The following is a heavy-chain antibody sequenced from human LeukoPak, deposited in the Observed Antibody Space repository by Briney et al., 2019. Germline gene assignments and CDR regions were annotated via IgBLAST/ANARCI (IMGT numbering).Heavy chain of an antibody. CDR3: ARGYYYESNGYYYEQSPYFDC. D-gene: IGHD3-22*01. V-gene: IGHV4-59*08. CDR2: IYYNGST. CDR1: GGSISKHY. J-gene: IGHJ4*02. Sequence: PAETLPPTFTVFGGSISKHYLSWLRQPPGKGLEWIGYIYYNGSTNYNPSLKSRVTISVNTSRNQFSLKLSSVTAADTAVYYCARGYYYESNGYYYEQSPYFDCWGQGNLVTVSS.